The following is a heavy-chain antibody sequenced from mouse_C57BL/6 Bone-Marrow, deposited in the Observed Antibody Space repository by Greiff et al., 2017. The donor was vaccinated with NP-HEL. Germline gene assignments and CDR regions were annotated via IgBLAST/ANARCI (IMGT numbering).Heavy chain of an antibody. V-gene: IGHV4-1*01. J-gene: IGHJ2*01. CDR1: GIAFSRYW. CDR2: INPDSSTI. CDR3: ARPWLLPFDY. D-gene: IGHD2-3*01. Sequence: EVKLQESGGGLVQPGGSLKLSCAASGIAFSRYWMSWVRRAPGKGLEWIGEINPDSSTINYAPSLKDKFIISRDNAKNTRYLQMSKVRSEDTALYYCARPWLLPFDYWGQGTTLTVSS.